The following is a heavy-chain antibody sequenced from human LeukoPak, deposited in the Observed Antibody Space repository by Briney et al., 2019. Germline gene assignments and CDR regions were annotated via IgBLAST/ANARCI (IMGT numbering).Heavy chain of an antibody. J-gene: IGHJ4*02. Sequence: ASVNVSCKASNYNFSDYTINWVRQAPGQGLEWMGWISPKNGDTNPAQRFQGRVTMTTETSTTTAYMDLRNLTSDDTAVYFCARGPLYGDYYCDFWGKGTLVTVSS. V-gene: IGHV1-18*01. CDR3: ARGPLYGDYYCDF. CDR1: NYNFSDYT. CDR2: ISPKNGDT. D-gene: IGHD4-17*01.